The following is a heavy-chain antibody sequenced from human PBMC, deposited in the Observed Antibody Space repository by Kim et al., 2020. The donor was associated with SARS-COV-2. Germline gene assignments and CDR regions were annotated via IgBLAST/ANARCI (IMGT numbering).Heavy chain of an antibody. CDR2: INQDGNEK. V-gene: IGHV3-7*03. CDR3: ARGRACDY. Sequence: GGSLRLSCAPSGFSFRSYWMSWVRQAPGKGLEWVANINQDGNEKYYVDSVKGRFTISRDNARNSLYLQMNSLRAEDTAVYYCARGRACDYWGQGTLVIVSS. J-gene: IGHJ4*02. CDR1: GFSFRSYW.